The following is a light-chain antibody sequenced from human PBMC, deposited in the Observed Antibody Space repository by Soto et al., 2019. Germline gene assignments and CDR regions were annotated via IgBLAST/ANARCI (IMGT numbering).Light chain of an antibody. CDR1: SSDVGAYNY. J-gene: IGLJ1*01. CDR3: SSSTTDSPHV. V-gene: IGLV2-14*01. CDR2: EVS. Sequence: QSALTQPASVSGSPGQSITISCTGTSSDVGAYNYVSWFQQHPGKAPTLIISEVSNRPSGVSNRFSGSKSGNAASLTISRLPAEDAAYYFCSSSTTDSPHVFGTGTKVTVL.